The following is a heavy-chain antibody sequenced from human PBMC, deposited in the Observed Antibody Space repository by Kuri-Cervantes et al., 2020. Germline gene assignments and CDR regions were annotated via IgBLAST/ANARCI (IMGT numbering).Heavy chain of an antibody. J-gene: IGHJ4*02. V-gene: IGHV3-11*01. CDR3: ARDINPYSSGWYDY. Sequence: GGSLRLSCAASGFTFSDYYVSWIRQAPGKGLEWVSYISSSGSTIYYADSVKGRFTISRDNAKNSLYLQMNSLRAEDTAVYYCARDINPYSSGWYDYWGQGTLVTVSS. D-gene: IGHD6-19*01. CDR1: GFTFSDYY. CDR2: ISSSGSTI.